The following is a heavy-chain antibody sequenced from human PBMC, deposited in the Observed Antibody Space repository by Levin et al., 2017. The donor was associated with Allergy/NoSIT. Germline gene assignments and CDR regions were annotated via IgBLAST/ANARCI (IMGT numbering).Heavy chain of an antibody. V-gene: IGHV4-59*08. J-gene: IGHJ5*02. Sequence: SETLSLTCTVSGGSIGSYYWSWIRQSPGKRPEWIGYIHYTGYTNYSPSLKSRVTISLDTSKNQFSLKLTSVTAADTAVYSCARSAHVTVIPAAIFAFDPWGQGILVTVSS. CDR2: IHYTGYT. CDR1: GGSIGSYY. D-gene: IGHD2-2*01. CDR3: ARSAHVTVIPAAIFAFDP.